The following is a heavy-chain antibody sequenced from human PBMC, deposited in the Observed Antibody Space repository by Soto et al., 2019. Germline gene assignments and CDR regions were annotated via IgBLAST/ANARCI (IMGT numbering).Heavy chain of an antibody. CDR2: IFADGST. CDR3: VRDHAQVVVGTGFDC. V-gene: IGHV4-4*07. J-gene: IGHJ4*02. CDR1: GGSVNNYY. D-gene: IGHD2-15*01. Sequence: QVQLQESGPGLVKPSETLSLICTVSGGSVNNYYWGWVRQPAGKGLEWIGRIFADGSTTYNPSLMGRVTLSVDTSRNQSSLELTSMTAADTAVYYCVRDHAQVVVGTGFDCWGQGAAVTVSS.